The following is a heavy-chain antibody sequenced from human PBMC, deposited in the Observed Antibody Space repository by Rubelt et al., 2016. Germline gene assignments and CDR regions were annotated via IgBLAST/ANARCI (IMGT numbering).Heavy chain of an antibody. CDR2: INHSGST. D-gene: IGHD2-15*01. CDR1: GGSFSAYY. J-gene: IGHJ4*02. Sequence: QVQLQQWGAGLLKPSETLSLTCVVSGGSFSAYYWSWIRQPPGKGLEWIGEINHSGSTTYNPSLKSRVTMSVDTSKNQFSLWLGAVTAADTAVYYWASWPLGYCSGGTCYSFDYGGQGTLVTVSS. CDR3: ASWPLGYCSGGTCYSFDY. V-gene: IGHV4-34*01.